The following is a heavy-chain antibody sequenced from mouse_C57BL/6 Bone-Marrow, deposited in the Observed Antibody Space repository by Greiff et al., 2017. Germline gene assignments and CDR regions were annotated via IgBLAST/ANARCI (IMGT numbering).Heavy chain of an antibody. CDR1: EYEFPSYD. D-gene: IGHD3-2*02. Sequence: EVMLVESGGGLVQPGESLKLSCESNEYEFPSYDMPWVRKTPEKRLEWVAAINSDGGSTYYPDTMERRFIISRDNTKKTLYLQMSSLRSEDTALYYCARLSQLSLQDFDYWGQGTTLTVSS. CDR3: ARLSQLSLQDFDY. J-gene: IGHJ2*01. CDR2: INSDGGST. V-gene: IGHV5-2*01.